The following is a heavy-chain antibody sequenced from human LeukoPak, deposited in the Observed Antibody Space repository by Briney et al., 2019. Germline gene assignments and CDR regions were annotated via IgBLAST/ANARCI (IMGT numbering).Heavy chain of an antibody. J-gene: IGHJ6*02. V-gene: IGHV4-39*01. Sequence: SETLSLTCDVSGGSISSSSHYWAWIRQPPGKGMEWIGSIDYSGSTYYNPSLKSRVTISVDTSKKQFSLKLISVTAADTAVYYCARHGDSTGSDYYYGMDVWGQGTTVTVSS. D-gene: IGHD7-27*01. CDR2: IDYSGST. CDR1: GGSISSSSHY. CDR3: ARHGDSTGSDYYYGMDV.